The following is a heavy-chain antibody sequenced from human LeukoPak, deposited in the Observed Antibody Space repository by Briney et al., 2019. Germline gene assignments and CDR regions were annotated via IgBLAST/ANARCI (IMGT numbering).Heavy chain of an antibody. CDR2: IIPIFGTA. V-gene: IGHV1-69*06. J-gene: IGHJ6*03. D-gene: IGHD1-1*01. CDR3: ARGRQSSGEWKHYYYYYMDV. Sequence: ASVKVSCKASGGTFSSYAISWVRQAPGQGLEWMGGIIPIFGTANYAQKFQGRVTITADKSTSTAYMELSSLRSEDTAVYYCARGRQSSGEWKHYYYYYMDVWGKGTTVTISS. CDR1: GGTFSSYA.